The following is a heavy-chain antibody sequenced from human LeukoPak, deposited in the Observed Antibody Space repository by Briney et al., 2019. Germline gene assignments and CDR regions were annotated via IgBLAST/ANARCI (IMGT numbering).Heavy chain of an antibody. Sequence: SETLSLTCAVYGGSFRGYYWSWIRRPPGKGLEWIGEINHSGSTNYNPSLKSRVTISVDTSKNQFSLKLSSVTAADTAVYYCARDQFCSSVAYGMDVWGQGTTVTVSS. CDR2: INHSGST. CDR3: ARDQFCSSVAYGMDV. J-gene: IGHJ6*02. CDR1: GGSFRGYY. V-gene: IGHV4-34*01. D-gene: IGHD3-10*02.